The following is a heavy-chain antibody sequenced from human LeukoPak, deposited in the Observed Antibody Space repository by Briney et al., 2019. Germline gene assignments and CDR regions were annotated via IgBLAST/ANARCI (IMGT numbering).Heavy chain of an antibody. CDR2: IYYSGST. V-gene: IGHV4-39*07. Sequence: KPSGTLSLTCAVSGGSISSSSYYWGWIRQPPGKGLEWIGSIYYSGSTYYNPSLKSRVTISVDTSKNQFSLKLSSVTAADTAVYYCARDPWQWLVRDYYYYMDVWGKGTTVTVSS. D-gene: IGHD6-19*01. CDR1: GGSISSSSYY. CDR3: ARDPWQWLVRDYYYYMDV. J-gene: IGHJ6*03.